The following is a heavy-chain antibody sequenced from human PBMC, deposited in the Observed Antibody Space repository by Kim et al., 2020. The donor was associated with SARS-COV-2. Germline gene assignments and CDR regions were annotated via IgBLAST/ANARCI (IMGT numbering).Heavy chain of an antibody. CDR1: GGSFSGYY. J-gene: IGHJ4*02. D-gene: IGHD2-15*01. CDR3: ARTGYCSGGSCYDIDY. Sequence: SETLSLTCAVYGGSFSGYYWSWIRQPPGKGLEWIGEINHSGSTNYNPSLKSRVTISVDTSKNQFSLKLSSVTAADTAVYYCARTGYCSGGSCYDIDYWGQGTLVTVSS. CDR2: INHSGST. V-gene: IGHV4-34*01.